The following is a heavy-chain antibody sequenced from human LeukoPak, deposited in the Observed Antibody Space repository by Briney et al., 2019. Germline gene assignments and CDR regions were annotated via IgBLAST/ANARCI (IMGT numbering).Heavy chain of an antibody. CDR2: ISSSSSSYI. Sequence: GGSLRLSCAASGFTFSSYSMNWVRQAPGKGLEWVSSISSSSSSYIYYADSVKGRFTISRDNAKNSLYLQMNSLRAEDTAVYYCARRGEKVDTAYNWFDPWGQGTLVTVSS. CDR1: GFTFSSYS. V-gene: IGHV3-21*01. D-gene: IGHD5-18*01. J-gene: IGHJ5*02. CDR3: ARRGEKVDTAYNWFDP.